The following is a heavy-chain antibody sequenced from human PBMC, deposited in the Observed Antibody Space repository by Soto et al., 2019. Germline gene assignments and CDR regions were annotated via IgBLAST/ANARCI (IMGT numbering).Heavy chain of an antibody. Sequence: GGSLRLSCAASGFTFSDYYMSWIRQAPGKGLEWVSYISSSGSTIYYADSVKGRFTISRDNAKNSLYLQMNSLRAEDTAVYYCAREYYGDYPSYWYFDLWGRGTLVTVSS. J-gene: IGHJ2*01. D-gene: IGHD4-17*01. V-gene: IGHV3-11*01. CDR1: GFTFSDYY. CDR2: ISSSGSTI. CDR3: AREYYGDYPSYWYFDL.